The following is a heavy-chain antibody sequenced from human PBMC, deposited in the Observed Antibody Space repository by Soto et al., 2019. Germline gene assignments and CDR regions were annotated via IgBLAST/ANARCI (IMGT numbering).Heavy chain of an antibody. D-gene: IGHD6-13*01. CDR2: INAGNGNT. Sequence: VASVKVSCKASGYTFTSYAMHWVRQAPGQKLERMGWINAGNGNTKYSQKFQGRVTITRDTSASTAYMELSSLRSEDTAVYYCARDPNTGYSSSWYGVPVDYWGQGTLVTVSS. CDR3: ARDPNTGYSSSWYGVPVDY. CDR1: GYTFTSYA. J-gene: IGHJ4*02. V-gene: IGHV1-3*01.